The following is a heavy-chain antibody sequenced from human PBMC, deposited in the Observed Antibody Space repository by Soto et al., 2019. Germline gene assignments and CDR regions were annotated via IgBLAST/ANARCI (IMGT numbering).Heavy chain of an antibody. D-gene: IGHD2-8*01. CDR2: IIPIFGTA. J-gene: IGHJ5*02. CDR3: ARANCTNGVCYYNWFDP. CDR1: GGTFSSYA. Sequence: QVQLVQSGAEVKKPGSSVKVSCKASGGTFSSYAISWVRQAPGQGLEWMGGIIPIFGTANYAQKFQGRVTITADESTSTAYMELSSLRSEDTAVYYCARANCTNGVCYYNWFDPWGQGTLVTVSS. V-gene: IGHV1-69*12.